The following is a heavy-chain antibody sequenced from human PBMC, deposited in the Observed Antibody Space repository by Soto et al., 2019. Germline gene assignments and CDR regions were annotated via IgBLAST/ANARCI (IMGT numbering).Heavy chain of an antibody. V-gene: IGHV3-7*01. CDR2: IRQDGTEI. D-gene: IGHD3-3*01. J-gene: IGHJ5*02. Sequence: EVQLVESGGGLVQPGGSLRLVCVDSGSTLESHWMAWVRHAPGKGLEWVANIRQDGTEIHYVEAVRGRFIISRDNAKESVYLQMNSLRVEDSARYYCATEGDFWSGFYGWVGACGQWTLFTVSS. CDR1: GSTLESHW. CDR3: ATEGDFWSGFYGWVGA.